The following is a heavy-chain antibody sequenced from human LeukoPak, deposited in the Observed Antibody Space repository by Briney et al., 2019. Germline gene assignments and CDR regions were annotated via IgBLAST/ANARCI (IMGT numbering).Heavy chain of an antibody. D-gene: IGHD6-13*01. CDR2: INPSGGST. J-gene: IGHJ4*02. CDR1: GYTFTSYY. V-gene: IGHV1-46*01. Sequence: ASVKVSCKASGYTFTSYYMHWVRQAPGQGLEWMGIINPSGGSTSYAQKFQGRVTMTEDTSTDTAYMELSSLRSEDTAVYYCATARKGSWYLSYWGQGTLVTVSS. CDR3: ATARKGSWYLSY.